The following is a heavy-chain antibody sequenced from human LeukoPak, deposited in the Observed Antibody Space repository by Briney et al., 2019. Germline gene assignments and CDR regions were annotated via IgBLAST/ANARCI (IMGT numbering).Heavy chain of an antibody. J-gene: IGHJ4*02. D-gene: IGHD6-19*01. Sequence: GGSLRLSCAASGFTFSSYGMHWVRQAPGKGLEWVTFIRYDGSNKYYADSVKGRFTISRDNSKNTLYLQMNSLRAEDTAVYYCARVWAVAGTWLWDDYWGQGTLVTVSS. CDR3: ARVWAVAGTWLWDDY. CDR1: GFTFSSYG. CDR2: IRYDGSNK. V-gene: IGHV3-30*02.